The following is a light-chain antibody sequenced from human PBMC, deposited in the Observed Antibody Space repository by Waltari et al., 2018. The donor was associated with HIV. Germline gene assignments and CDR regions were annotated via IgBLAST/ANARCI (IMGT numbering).Light chain of an antibody. CDR2: EGS. V-gene: IGLV2-23*01. J-gene: IGLJ1*01. CDR1: SSHVGRYNL. CDR3: CSYAGSSTHYV. Sequence: QSALTQPASVSGSPGQSITISCTGTSSHVGRYNLVYWYQQHPGKAPKLMIYEGSKRPSGVSNRFSGSKSGNTASLTISGLQAEDEADYYCCSYAGSSTHYVFGTGTKVTVL.